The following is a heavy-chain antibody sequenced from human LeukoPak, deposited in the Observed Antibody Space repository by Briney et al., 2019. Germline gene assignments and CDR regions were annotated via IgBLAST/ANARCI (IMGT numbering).Heavy chain of an antibody. CDR2: IRQDGSEK. CDR1: GFTFSSYW. J-gene: IGHJ4*02. D-gene: IGHD3-22*01. V-gene: IGHV3-7*01. CDR3: ASHYYYDSSGSDY. Sequence: GGSLRLSCAASGFTFSSYWMTWVRQAPGKGLEWVANIRQDGSEKYYVDSVKGRFIISRDNAKNSLYLQMNSLRAEDTAVYYCASHYYYDSSGSDYWGQGTPVTVSS.